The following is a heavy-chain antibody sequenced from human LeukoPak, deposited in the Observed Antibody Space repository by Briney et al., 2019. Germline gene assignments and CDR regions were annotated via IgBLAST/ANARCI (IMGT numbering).Heavy chain of an antibody. V-gene: IGHV1-8*01. Sequence: GASVKVSCKASGYTFTSYDINWVRQATGRGLEWMGWMNPNSGNTGYAQKFQGRVTITRNTSISTAYMELSSLRSEDTAVYYCASTNYDSSGRYYYYMDVWGKGTTVTISS. D-gene: IGHD3-22*01. CDR3: ASTNYDSSGRYYYYMDV. CDR1: GYTFTSYD. CDR2: MNPNSGNT. J-gene: IGHJ6*03.